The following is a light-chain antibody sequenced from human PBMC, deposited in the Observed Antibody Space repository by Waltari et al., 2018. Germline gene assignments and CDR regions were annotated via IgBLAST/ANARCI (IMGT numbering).Light chain of an antibody. Sequence: QSALTQHASVSGSPGQSITISCTGTNSDVGAYNYVSWYQQHPGKVPKVMIYDVRNRPSGVSNRFSGSKSGNTASLTISGLQAEDEADYYCSSYTTSGTVVFGGGTKVTVL. J-gene: IGLJ2*01. CDR2: DVR. CDR1: NSDVGAYNY. V-gene: IGLV2-14*03. CDR3: SSYTTSGTVV.